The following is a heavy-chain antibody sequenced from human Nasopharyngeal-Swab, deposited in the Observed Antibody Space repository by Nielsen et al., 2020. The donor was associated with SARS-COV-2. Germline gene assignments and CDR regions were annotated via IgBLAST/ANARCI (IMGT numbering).Heavy chain of an antibody. J-gene: IGHJ4*02. V-gene: IGHV4-39*07. D-gene: IGHD2-2*01. Sequence: SETLFLTCTVSGGSISSSSYYWGWIRQPPGKGLERIGSIYYSGSTYYNPSLKSRVTISVDTSKNQFSLKLSSVAAADTAVYYCARGYVHFDYWGQGTLVTVSS. CDR2: IYYSGST. CDR1: GGSISSSSYY. CDR3: ARGYVHFDY.